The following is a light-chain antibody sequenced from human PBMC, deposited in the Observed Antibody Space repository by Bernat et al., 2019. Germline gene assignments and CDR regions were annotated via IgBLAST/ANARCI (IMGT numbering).Light chain of an antibody. J-gene: IGKJ5*01. CDR3: QQYNNYDPMT. CDR2: GAS. CDR1: QSVSSN. V-gene: IGKV3-15*01. Sequence: EIVMTQSPATLSVSPGERATLSCRASQSVSSNLAWYQQKPGQAPRLLIYGASTRASGIPARFSGSGSGTEFTLTISSLQSEDFEVYYCQQYNNYDPMTFGQATRLE.